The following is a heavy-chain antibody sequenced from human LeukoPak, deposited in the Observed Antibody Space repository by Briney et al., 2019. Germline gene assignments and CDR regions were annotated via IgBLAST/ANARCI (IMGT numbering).Heavy chain of an antibody. D-gene: IGHD1-26*01. CDR3: TREGYSGTYYFDY. CDR2: IRSKGYGGTT. J-gene: IGHJ4*02. Sequence: GGSLRLSCTASGFTFGDYAMSWVRQAPGKGLEWVGFIRSKGYGGTTEYAASVKGRFTISRDEYKNIADLQINRLKPEDTAVYYCTREGYSGTYYFDYWGQGTLVTVSS. CDR1: GFTFGDYA. V-gene: IGHV3-49*04.